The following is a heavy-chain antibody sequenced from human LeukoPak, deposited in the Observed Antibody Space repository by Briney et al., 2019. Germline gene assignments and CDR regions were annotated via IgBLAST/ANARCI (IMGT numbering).Heavy chain of an antibody. J-gene: IGHJ4*02. V-gene: IGHV4-39*07. D-gene: IGHD1-26*01. CDR1: GGSISSSSYY. CDR3: ARYSGSYTNSPYYFDY. CDR2: IYYSGST. Sequence: SETLSLTCTVSGGSISSSSYYWGWIRQPPGKGLEWIGSIYYSGSTYYNPSLKSRVTISVDTSKNQFSLKLSSVTAADTAVYYCARYSGSYTNSPYYFDYWGQETLVTVSS.